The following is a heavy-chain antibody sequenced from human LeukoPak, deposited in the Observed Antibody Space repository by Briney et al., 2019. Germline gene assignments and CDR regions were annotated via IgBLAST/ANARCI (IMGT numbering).Heavy chain of an antibody. J-gene: IGHJ5*02. D-gene: IGHD3-10*01. CDR2: INHSGST. CDR3: ARGWRYYGSGSYLFDP. CDR1: GGSFSGYY. V-gene: IGHV4-34*01. Sequence: SETLSLTCAVYGGSFSGYYWSWIRQPPGKGLEWIGEINHSGSTNYNPSLKSRVTISVDTSKNQFSLKLSSVTAADTAVYYCARGWRYYGSGSYLFDPWGQGTLVTVSS.